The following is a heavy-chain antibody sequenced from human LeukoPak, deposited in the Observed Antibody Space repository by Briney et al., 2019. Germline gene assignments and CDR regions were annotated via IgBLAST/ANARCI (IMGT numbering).Heavy chain of an antibody. Sequence: PSETLSLTCTVSGGSISSYYWSWIRQPAGKGLEWIGRIYTSWSTNYNPSLKSRVTMSVDTSKNQFSLKLSSVTAADTAVYYCARAGNPYTGYSSSWYYYYYMDVWGKGTTVTVSS. CDR2: IYTSWST. V-gene: IGHV4-4*07. CDR3: ARAGNPYTGYSSSWYYYYYMDV. CDR1: GGSISSYY. J-gene: IGHJ6*03. D-gene: IGHD6-13*01.